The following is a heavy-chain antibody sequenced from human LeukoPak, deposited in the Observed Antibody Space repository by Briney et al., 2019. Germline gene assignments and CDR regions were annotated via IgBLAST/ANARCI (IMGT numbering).Heavy chain of an antibody. CDR2: ISAYNGDT. V-gene: IGHV1-18*01. J-gene: IGHJ4*02. Sequence: ASVKVSCKTSGYTFTSYGISWVRQAPGQGLEWMGWISAYNGDTSYAQKFQGRVTMTTDTSTSTAYMELRSLRSDDTAVYYCARGGYSYGRYYFDYWGQGTLVTVSS. CDR1: GYTFTSYG. D-gene: IGHD5-18*01. CDR3: ARGGYSYGRYYFDY.